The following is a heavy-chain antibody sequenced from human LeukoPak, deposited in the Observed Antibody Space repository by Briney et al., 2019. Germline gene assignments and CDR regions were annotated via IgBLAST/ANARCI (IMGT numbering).Heavy chain of an antibody. CDR3: ARAKYYYDSSGSKGWFDP. V-gene: IGHV4-34*01. CDR2: INHSGST. D-gene: IGHD3-22*01. Sequence: PSETLSLTCAVYGGSFSGYYWSWIRQPPGKGLEWIGEINHSGSTNYNPSLKSRVTISVDTSKNQFSLKLSSVTAADTAVYYCARAKYYYDSSGSKGWFDPWGQGTLVTVSS. J-gene: IGHJ5*02. CDR1: GGSFSGYY.